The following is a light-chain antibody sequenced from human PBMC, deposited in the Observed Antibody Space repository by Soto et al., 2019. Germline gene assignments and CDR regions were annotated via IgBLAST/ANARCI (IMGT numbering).Light chain of an antibody. CDR3: QQSYSTPIT. CDR2: AAS. V-gene: IGKV1-39*01. J-gene: IGKJ5*01. Sequence: DIQITQSPSSVSSSVRDRFTITCRASQSISSYLNWYQQKPGKAPKLLIYAASSLQSGVPSRFSGSGSGTDFTLTISSLQPEDFATYYCQQSYSTPITFGQGTRLEIK. CDR1: QSISSY.